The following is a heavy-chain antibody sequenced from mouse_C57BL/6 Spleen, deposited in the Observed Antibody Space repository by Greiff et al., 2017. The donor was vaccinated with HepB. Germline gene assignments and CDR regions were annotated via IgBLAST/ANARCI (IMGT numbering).Heavy chain of an antibody. D-gene: IGHD3-2*02. CDR1: GYTFTSYT. CDR3: ARGGTAQALAY. CDR2: INPSSGYT. J-gene: IGHJ3*01. V-gene: IGHV1-4*01. Sequence: QVHVKQSGAELARPGASVKMSCKASGYTFTSYTMHWVKQRPGQGLEWIGYINPSSGYTKYNQKFKDKATLTADKSSSTAYMQLSSLTSEDSAVYYCARGGTAQALAYWGQGILVTVSA.